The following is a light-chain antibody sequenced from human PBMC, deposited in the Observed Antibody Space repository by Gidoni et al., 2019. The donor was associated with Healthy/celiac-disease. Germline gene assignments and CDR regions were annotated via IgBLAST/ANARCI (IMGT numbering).Light chain of an antibody. CDR3: QQDYNLPRT. CDR2: GAS. J-gene: IGKJ1*01. V-gene: IGKV3D-7*01. Sequence: DIVSTQSPPTLAFSPGARATLSCRASQSGSSSYLSWYQQKPGQAPRLLIYGASTRATGIPARFSGSGSGTDFTLTISSLQPEDFAVYYCQQDYNLPRTFGQGTRVEIK. CDR1: QSGSSSY.